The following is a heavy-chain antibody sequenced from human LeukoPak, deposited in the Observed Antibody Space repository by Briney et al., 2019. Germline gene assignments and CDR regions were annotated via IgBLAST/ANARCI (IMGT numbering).Heavy chain of an antibody. CDR1: GGSVNSGSYY. CDR2: IYYSGST. V-gene: IGHV4-31*03. J-gene: IGHJ4*02. CDR3: ARGGSGYYPPTFDY. D-gene: IGHD3-22*01. Sequence: SETLSLTCTVSGGSVNSGSYYWSWIRQHPGKGLEWIGYIYYSGSTYYNPSLKSRVTISVDTSKNQFSLKLSSVTAADTAVYYCARGGSGYYPPTFDYWGQGTLVTVSS.